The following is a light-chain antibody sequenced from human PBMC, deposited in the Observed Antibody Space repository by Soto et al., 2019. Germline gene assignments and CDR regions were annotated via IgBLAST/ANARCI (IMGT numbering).Light chain of an antibody. CDR2: GAS. CDR3: QQYGSSGT. V-gene: IGKV3-20*01. Sequence: ELVLTQSPGTLSLSPGERATLSCRASQSVSNNYLAWYQQKPGQAPRLLIYGASNRATGIPDRFSGSGSGTDVTLTISRLEPEDFAVYYCQQYGSSGTFGQGTKVDI. J-gene: IGKJ1*01. CDR1: QSVSNNY.